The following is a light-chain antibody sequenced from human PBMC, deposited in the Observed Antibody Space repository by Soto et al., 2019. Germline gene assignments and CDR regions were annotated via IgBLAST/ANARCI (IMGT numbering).Light chain of an antibody. CDR3: QQYGSSPKT. Sequence: ETVFTQSPGTLSLSPGERATLSCRASQSVSSSYLAWYQPKPGQAPRLFIYGASSRDTGIPERFSGSGAGTEFTLTISRLEPEDFAVYYCQQYGSSPKTFGQGTKVDIK. J-gene: IGKJ1*01. CDR1: QSVSSSY. CDR2: GAS. V-gene: IGKV3-20*01.